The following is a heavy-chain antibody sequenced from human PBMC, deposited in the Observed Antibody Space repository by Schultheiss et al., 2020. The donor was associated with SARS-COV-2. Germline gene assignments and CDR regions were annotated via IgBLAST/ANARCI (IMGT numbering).Heavy chain of an antibody. CDR1: GFTFSSYE. CDR3: GGTQRFDY. V-gene: IGHV3-7*01. CDR2: KNQVGSE. D-gene: IGHD6-25*01. J-gene: IGHJ4*02. Sequence: GESLKISCAASGFTFSSYEMNWVRQAPGKGLEWVANKNQVGSEKDSVKGRFTISRDGAKNALNSQMNSLRAEDTAVYYCGGTQRFDYWGQGTLVTVSS.